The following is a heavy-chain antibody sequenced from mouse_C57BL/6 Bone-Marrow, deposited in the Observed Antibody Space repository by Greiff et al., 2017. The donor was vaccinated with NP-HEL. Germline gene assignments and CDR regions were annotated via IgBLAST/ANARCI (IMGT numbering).Heavy chain of an antibody. CDR3: ARSWGKLTGYAMDY. V-gene: IGHV1-72*01. Sequence: QVQLQQPGAELVKPGASVKLSCKASGYTFTSYWMPWVKQRPGRGLEWIGRIDPNSGGTKYNEKFKSKATLTVDKPSSTAYMQLSSLTSEDSAVYYCARSWGKLTGYAMDYWGQGTSVTVSS. CDR1: GYTFTSYW. CDR2: IDPNSGGT. J-gene: IGHJ4*01. D-gene: IGHD4-1*01.